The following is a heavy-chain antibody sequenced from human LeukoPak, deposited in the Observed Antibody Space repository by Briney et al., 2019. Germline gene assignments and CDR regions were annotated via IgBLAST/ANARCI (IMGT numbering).Heavy chain of an antibody. CDR2: SRNKANSYTT. V-gene: IGHV3-72*01. J-gene: IGHJ4*02. D-gene: IGHD6-13*01. CDR1: GXTFSDHY. Sequence: GGSLRLSCAASGXTFSDHYMDWVRQAPGKGLEWVGRSRNKANSYTTEYAASVKGRFTISRDDSKNSLYLQMNSLKTEDTAVYYCVRSLSSSWYEFDSWGQGSLVTVSS. CDR3: VRSLSSSWYEFDS.